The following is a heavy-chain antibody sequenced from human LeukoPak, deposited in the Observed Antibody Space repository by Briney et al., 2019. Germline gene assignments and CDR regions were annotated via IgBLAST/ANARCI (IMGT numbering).Heavy chain of an antibody. CDR2: IHRGTT. J-gene: IGHJ4*02. CDR1: GDSSNTYY. V-gene: IGHV4-59*08. D-gene: IGHD3-22*01. CDR3: ARFTIDDTSGHFDY. Sequence: PSETLSLTCIVSGDSSNTYYWSWIRQPPGKGLEWTGYIHRGTTRYNPSLKSRVTISADTSKNHFSLNLTSVTAADTAVYYCARFTIDDTSGHFDYWGQGNLVTVSS.